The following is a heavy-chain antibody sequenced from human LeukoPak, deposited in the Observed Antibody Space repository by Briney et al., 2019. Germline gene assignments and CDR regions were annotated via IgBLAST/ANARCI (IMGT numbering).Heavy chain of an antibody. CDR3: ARIPKTMYFDY. CDR1: GFTVSSKY. D-gene: IGHD4/OR15-4a*01. V-gene: IGHV3-53*01. CDR2: IYSGGST. Sequence: PGGSLGLSCAASGFTVSSKYMSWVRQAPGKGLEWVSVIYSGGSTDYADSVKGRFTLSRDNSENTLHLQMNSLRAEDTAVYYCARIPKTMYFDYWGQGTLVTVSS. J-gene: IGHJ4*02.